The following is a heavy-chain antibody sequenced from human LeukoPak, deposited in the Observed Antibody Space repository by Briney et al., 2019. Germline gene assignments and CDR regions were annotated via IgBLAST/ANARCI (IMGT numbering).Heavy chain of an antibody. J-gene: IGHJ2*01. V-gene: IGHV5-10-1*01. CDR3: ARHPPAWYFDL. CDR1: GYTFTSYC. CDR2: IDPSDSYT. Sequence: GESLQISCKGSGYTFTSYCISWVRQLPGKGLEWMGRIDPSDSYTNYSPSFQGHVTISADKSTSTAYLQWSSLKASDTAMYYCARHPPAWYFDLWGRGTLVTVSS.